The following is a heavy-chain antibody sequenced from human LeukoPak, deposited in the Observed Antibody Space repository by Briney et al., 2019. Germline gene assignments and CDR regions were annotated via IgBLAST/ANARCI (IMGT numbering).Heavy chain of an antibody. CDR1: GFTXXXYW. CDR3: ALATTYYFDY. J-gene: IGHJ4*02. V-gene: IGHV3-7*01. CDR2: IKQDGSEK. Sequence: RLSCXXXGFTXXXYWMSWVRQAPGKGLEWVANIKQDGSEKYYVDSVKGRFTISRDNAKNSLYLQMNSLRAEDTAVYYCALATTYYFDYWGQGTLVTVSS. D-gene: IGHD5-12*01.